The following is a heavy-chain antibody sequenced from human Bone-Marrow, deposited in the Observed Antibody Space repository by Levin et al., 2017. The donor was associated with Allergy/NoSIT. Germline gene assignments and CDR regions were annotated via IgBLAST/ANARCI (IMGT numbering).Heavy chain of an antibody. Sequence: PWGSLRLSCAASGFSFNTYTMSWVRQAPGKGLEWVSALSGSGDHPYYADFVKGRFTISRDNSKNTLFLQMDRLRTEDAAVYSCARGQDFYFDIWGHGTLVTVS. CDR1: GFSFNTYT. CDR2: LSGSGDHP. CDR3: ARGQDFYFDI. D-gene: IGHD2/OR15-2a*01. V-gene: IGHV3-23*01. J-gene: IGHJ3*02.